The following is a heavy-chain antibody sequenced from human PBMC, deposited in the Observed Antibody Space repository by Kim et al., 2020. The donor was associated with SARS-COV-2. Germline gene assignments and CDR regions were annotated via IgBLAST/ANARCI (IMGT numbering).Heavy chain of an antibody. V-gene: IGHV4-59*01. J-gene: IGHJ4*02. D-gene: IGHD3-10*01. Sequence: YNPSLKSRVIISVKTSKNQVSLKLSSVNVVDTAVYYCARDLFMVRGVKDSWGQGIPVTVSS. CDR3: ARDLFMVRGVKDS.